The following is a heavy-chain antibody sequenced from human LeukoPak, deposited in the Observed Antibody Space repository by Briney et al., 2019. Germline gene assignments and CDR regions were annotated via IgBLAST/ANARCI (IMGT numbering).Heavy chain of an antibody. CDR2: IYYSGST. J-gene: IGHJ5*02. CDR3: ARGGRVVAVPAAINWFDP. D-gene: IGHD2-2*01. V-gene: IGHV4-59*01. Sequence: SETLSLTCTVSGGSISSYYWSWIRQPPGKGLEWIGYIYYSGSTNYNPSLKSRVTISVDTSKNQFSLKLSSVTAADTAVYYCARGGRVVAVPAAINWFDPWGQGTLVTVSS. CDR1: GGSISSYY.